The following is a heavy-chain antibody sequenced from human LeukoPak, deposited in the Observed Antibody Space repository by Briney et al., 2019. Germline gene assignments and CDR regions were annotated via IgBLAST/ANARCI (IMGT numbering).Heavy chain of an antibody. CDR2: IYYSGST. D-gene: IGHD2-2*01. V-gene: IGHV4-39*07. J-gene: IGHJ3*02. CDR1: GGPISSTSYY. CDR3: ARGPPDCSSTSCYAFDAFDI. Sequence: SETLSLTCTVSGGPISSTSYYWGWIRQPPGKGLEYIGSIYYSGSTYYNPSLKSRVTISVDTSKNQFSLKLSSVTAADTAVYYCARGPPDCSSTSCYAFDAFDIWGQGTMVTVSS.